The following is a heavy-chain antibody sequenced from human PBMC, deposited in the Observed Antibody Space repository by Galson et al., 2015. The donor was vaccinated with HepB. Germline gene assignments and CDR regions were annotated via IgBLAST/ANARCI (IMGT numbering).Heavy chain of an antibody. CDR1: GFIFTNAW. CDR2: IKSKTDGGTI. Sequence: SLRLSCAASGFIFTNAWMTWVRQAPGKGLEWVGRIKSKTDGGTIDYAAPVKGRFTISRDDSKNTLYLQMNSLKTEDTAVYYCTTVGCNGGSCHSDYWGQGTLVTVSS. J-gene: IGHJ4*02. V-gene: IGHV3-15*01. D-gene: IGHD2-15*01. CDR3: TTVGCNGGSCHSDY.